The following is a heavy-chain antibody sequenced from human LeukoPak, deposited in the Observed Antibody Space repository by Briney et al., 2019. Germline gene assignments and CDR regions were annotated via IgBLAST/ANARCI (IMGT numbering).Heavy chain of an antibody. CDR3: ARGHNWSFDS. CDR2: FASDRTTI. CDR1: GFTCSSYS. V-gene: IGHV3-48*01. D-gene: IGHD1-20*01. J-gene: IGHJ4*02. Sequence: GGSLRLSCAASGFTCSSYSIIWVRQAPGKGLEWVSYFASDRTTIYYADSVKGRFTMSRDNAKNSLYLRMDSLRAEDTAVYYCARGHNWSFDSWGQGTLVTVSS.